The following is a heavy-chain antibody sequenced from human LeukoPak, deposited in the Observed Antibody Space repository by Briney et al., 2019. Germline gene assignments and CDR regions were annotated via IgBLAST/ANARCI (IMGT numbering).Heavy chain of an antibody. J-gene: IGHJ4*02. CDR1: GGSISSYY. CDR2: IYYSGSGST. Sequence: SQTLSPTCTVSGGSISSYYWSWIRQPPGKGLEWIGYIYYSGSGSTNYNPSLKSRVTISVDTSKNQLSLKLSSVTAADTAVYYCARGEYSGSDWGQGTLVTVSS. V-gene: IGHV4-59*01. D-gene: IGHD1-1*01. CDR3: ARGEYSGSD.